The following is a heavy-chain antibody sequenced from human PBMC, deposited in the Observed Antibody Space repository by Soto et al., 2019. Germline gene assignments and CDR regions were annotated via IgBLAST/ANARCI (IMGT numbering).Heavy chain of an antibody. CDR2: INAGNGNT. J-gene: IGHJ5*02. CDR3: AREATVTTPRGFDP. V-gene: IGHV1-3*01. CDR1: GYTFTSYA. Sequence: QVQLVQSGAEVKKPGASVKVSCKASGYTFTSYAMHWVRQAPGQRLEWMGWINAGNGNTGYAQKFQGRVTMTRNTSISTAYMELSSLRSEDTAVYYCAREATVTTPRGFDPWGQGTLVTVSS. D-gene: IGHD4-17*01.